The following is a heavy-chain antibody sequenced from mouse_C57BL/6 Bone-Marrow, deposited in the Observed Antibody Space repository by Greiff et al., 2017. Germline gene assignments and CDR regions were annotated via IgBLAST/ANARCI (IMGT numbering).Heavy chain of an antibody. CDR3: ARSSYVWYCDV. CDR2: IYPSDSET. J-gene: IGHJ1*03. D-gene: IGHD1-1*01. Sequence: QVQLQQPGAELVRPGSSVKLSCKASGYTFTSYWMDWVKQRPGQGLEWIGNIYPSDSETHYNQKFKDKATLTVDKSSSTAYMQLSSLTSEDSAVYYCARSSYVWYCDVWGTGTTVTVAS. V-gene: IGHV1-61*01. CDR1: GYTFTSYW.